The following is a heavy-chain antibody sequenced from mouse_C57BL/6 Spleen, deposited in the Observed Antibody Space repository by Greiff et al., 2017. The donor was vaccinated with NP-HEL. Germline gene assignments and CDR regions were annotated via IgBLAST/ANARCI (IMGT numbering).Heavy chain of an antibody. D-gene: IGHD1-1*01. J-gene: IGHJ4*01. CDR1: GYTFTSYW. CDR3: ARRIPTVVAGTMDY. Sequence: QVQLQQPGAELVKPGASVKLSCKASGYTFTSYWMQWVKQRPGQGLEWIGEIDPSDSYTNYNQKFKGKATLTVDTSSSTAYMELSSLTSEDSAVYYCARRIPTVVAGTMDYWGQGTSVTVSS. V-gene: IGHV1-50*01. CDR2: IDPSDSYT.